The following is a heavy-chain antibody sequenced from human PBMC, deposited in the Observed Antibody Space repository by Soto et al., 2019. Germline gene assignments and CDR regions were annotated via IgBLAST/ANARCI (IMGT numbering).Heavy chain of an antibody. CDR1: GYTFTSYG. V-gene: IGHV1-18*01. Sequence: QVQLVQSGAEVQKPGASVKVSCKASGYTFTSYGISWVRQAPGQGLEWMGWISAYNGNTNYSQKLQGRVTMTTDTSTSTAYMELRSLRSDDTAVYYCAILWGYGDYGEMGYWGQGTLVTVSS. CDR2: ISAYNGNT. D-gene: IGHD4-17*01. J-gene: IGHJ4*02. CDR3: AILWGYGDYGEMGY.